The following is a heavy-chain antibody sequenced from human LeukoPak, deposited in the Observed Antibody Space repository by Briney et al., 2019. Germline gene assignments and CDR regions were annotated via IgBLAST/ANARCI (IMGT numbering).Heavy chain of an antibody. CDR1: GGSISSYY. Sequence: SETLSLTCTVSGGSISSYYWSWIRQPPGKGLEWIGYIYYSGSTNYNPSLKSRVTISVDTSKNQFSLKLSSVTAADTAVYYCATRGSSWEDSYYYYMDVWGKGTTVTVSS. CDR3: ATRGSSWEDSYYYYMDV. CDR2: IYYSGST. D-gene: IGHD6-13*01. V-gene: IGHV4-59*01. J-gene: IGHJ6*03.